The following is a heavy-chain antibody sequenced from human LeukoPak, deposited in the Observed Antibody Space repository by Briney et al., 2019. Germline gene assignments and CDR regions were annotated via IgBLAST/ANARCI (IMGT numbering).Heavy chain of an antibody. CDR3: ARDAMTTVTTGDAFDI. V-gene: IGHV1-69*05. D-gene: IGHD4-17*01. CDR2: IIPIFGTA. CDR1: GGTFSSYA. Sequence: SVKVSCKASGGTFSSYAISWVRQAPGQGLEWMGRIIPIFGTANYAQKFQGRVTITTDESTSTAYMELSSLRSEYTAVYYCARDAMTTVTTGDAFDIWGQGTMVTVSS. J-gene: IGHJ3*02.